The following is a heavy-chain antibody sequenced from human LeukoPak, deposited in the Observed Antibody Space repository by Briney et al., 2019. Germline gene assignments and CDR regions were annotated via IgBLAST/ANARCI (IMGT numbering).Heavy chain of an antibody. D-gene: IGHD1-26*01. V-gene: IGHV3-23*01. CDR1: GFTFSSSA. CDR2: ISGSGGRT. CDR3: AKDLGDLVGASLL. J-gene: IGHJ3*01. Sequence: PGGSLRLSCAASGFTFSSSAMSWLRQAPGQGPEWVSTISGSGGRTYYVDSVKGRFTISGDNSKNTLDLQMNSLRAEDTAVYFCAKDLGDLVGASLLWGQGTMVTVSS.